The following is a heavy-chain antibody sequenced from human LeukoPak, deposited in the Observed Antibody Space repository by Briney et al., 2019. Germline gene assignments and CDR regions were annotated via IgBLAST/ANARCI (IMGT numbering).Heavy chain of an antibody. CDR1: GGSISSSSYY. V-gene: IGHV4-39*07. Sequence: SQTLSLTCTVSGGSISSSSYYWGWIRQPPGKGLEWIGSLYYSGSTYYNPSLKSRVTISVDTSKNQFSLKLSSVTAADTAVYYCARKPIVNSAWYYFDYWGQGTLVTVSS. D-gene: IGHD3-22*01. J-gene: IGHJ4*02. CDR3: ARKPIVNSAWYYFDY. CDR2: LYYSGST.